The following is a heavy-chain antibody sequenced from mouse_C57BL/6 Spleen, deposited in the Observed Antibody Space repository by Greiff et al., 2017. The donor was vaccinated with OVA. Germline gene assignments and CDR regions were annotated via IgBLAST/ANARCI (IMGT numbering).Heavy chain of an antibody. Sequence: DVKLQESGPGLVKPSQSLSLTCSVTGYSITSGYYWNWIRQFPGNKLEWMGYISYDGSNNYNPSLKNRISITRDTSKNQFFLKLNSVTTEDAATYYCASELGSWFAYWGQGTLVTVSA. D-gene: IGHD4-1*01. V-gene: IGHV3-6*01. CDR3: ASELGSWFAY. CDR1: GYSITSGYY. J-gene: IGHJ3*01. CDR2: ISYDGSN.